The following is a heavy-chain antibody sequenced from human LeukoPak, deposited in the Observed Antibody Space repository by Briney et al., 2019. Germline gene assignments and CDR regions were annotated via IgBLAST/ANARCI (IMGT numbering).Heavy chain of an antibody. CDR2: INSDGSRT. J-gene: IGHJ6*02. CDR3: ARDLNV. V-gene: IGHV3-74*01. Sequence: GGSLTLSCGASGFTLSSYCMHWVRQARGEGLVWVSDINSDGSRTTYADSVKGRFTISRDNAKNTLYLQMNSLRAEDTAVYYCARDLNVWGQGTTVTVSS. CDR1: GFTLSSYC.